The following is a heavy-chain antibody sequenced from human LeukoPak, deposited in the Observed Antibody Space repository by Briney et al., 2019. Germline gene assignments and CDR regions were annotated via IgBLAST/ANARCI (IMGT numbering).Heavy chain of an antibody. CDR1: GGTFSSYA. D-gene: IGHD3-22*01. J-gene: IGHJ4*02. CDR2: IIPIFGTA. V-gene: IGHV1-69*05. Sequence: AASVKVSRKASGGTFSSYAISWVRQAPGQGLEWMGRIIPIFGTANYAQKFQGRVTITTDESTSTAYMELSSLRSEDTAVYYCARGGPYDSSGDFDYWGQGTLVTVSS. CDR3: ARGGPYDSSGDFDY.